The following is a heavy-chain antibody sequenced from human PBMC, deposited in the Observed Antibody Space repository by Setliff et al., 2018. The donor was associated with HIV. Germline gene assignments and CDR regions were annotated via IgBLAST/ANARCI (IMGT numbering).Heavy chain of an antibody. CDR1: GFTFSSYA. D-gene: IGHD6-19*01. V-gene: IGHV3-23*01. J-gene: IGHJ4*02. CDR2: ISGDGGRT. Sequence: GGSLRLSCAASGFTFSSYAMSWVRQAPGKGLEWVSAISGDGGRTYLAGPVKGRLSTSRDNSKNTLYLQMSSLRAEDSAVYYCAKSASWDLRGWLHWGQGTLVTVSS. CDR3: AKSASWDLRGWLH.